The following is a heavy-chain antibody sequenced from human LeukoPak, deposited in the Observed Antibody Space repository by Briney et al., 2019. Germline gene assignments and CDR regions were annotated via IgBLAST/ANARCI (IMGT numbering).Heavy chain of an antibody. CDR3: ARGSIAYYYMDV. J-gene: IGHJ6*03. CDR2: IYYSGST. CDR1: GGSISSYY. D-gene: IGHD3-22*01. Sequence: SETLSLTCTVSGGSISSYYWSWIRQPPGKGLEWIGNIYYSGSTNYNPSLKSRVTISVDTSKNQFSLKLSSVTAADTAVYYCARGSIAYYYMDVWGKGTTVTISS. V-gene: IGHV4-59*01.